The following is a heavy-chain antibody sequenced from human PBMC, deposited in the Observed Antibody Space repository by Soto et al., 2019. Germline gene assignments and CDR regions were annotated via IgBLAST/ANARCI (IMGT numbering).Heavy chain of an antibody. V-gene: IGHV4-30-4*01. Sequence: QVQLQESGPGLVKSSETLSLTCTVSGGSLSGGGNYWSWIRQLPGKGLEWIGHIHYGGSTYYSPSFKSRVILSVDTSKSQFSLKLTSVTAADTAVYFCARESGPGSFDWFDAWGQGTPVTVSS. CDR1: GGSLSGGGNY. D-gene: IGHD3-10*01. CDR2: IHYGGST. CDR3: ARESGPGSFDWFDA. J-gene: IGHJ5*02.